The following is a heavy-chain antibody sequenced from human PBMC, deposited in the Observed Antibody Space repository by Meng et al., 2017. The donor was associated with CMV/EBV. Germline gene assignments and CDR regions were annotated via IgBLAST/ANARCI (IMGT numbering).Heavy chain of an antibody. CDR2: INHSGST. V-gene: IGHV4-34*01. CDR3: ASAWIVVVPAARGAGYWFDL. J-gene: IGHJ5*02. D-gene: IGHD2-2*01. Sequence: SETLSLTCAVYGGSFSGYYWSWIRQPPGKGLEWIGEINHSGSTNYNPSLKSRVTISVDTSKNQFSLKLSSVPAAGTAVYYCASAWIVVVPAARGAGYWFDLWGQGTLVTVSS. CDR1: GGSFSGYY.